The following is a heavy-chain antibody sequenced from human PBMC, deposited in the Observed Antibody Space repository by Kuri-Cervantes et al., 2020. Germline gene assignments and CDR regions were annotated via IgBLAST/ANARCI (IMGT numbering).Heavy chain of an antibody. D-gene: IGHD6-6*01. Sequence: GASLRLSCAASGFIFSDHYMDWVRQAPGKGLEWVGRTRNKAYSYTTKYAASVKGRFTISRDVSKNSLHLQMNSLKTEDTAVYYCANTQLCYYYMDVWGKGTTVTVSS. CDR1: GFIFSDHY. CDR3: ANTQLCYYYMDV. CDR2: TRNKAYSYTT. V-gene: IGHV3-72*01. J-gene: IGHJ6*03.